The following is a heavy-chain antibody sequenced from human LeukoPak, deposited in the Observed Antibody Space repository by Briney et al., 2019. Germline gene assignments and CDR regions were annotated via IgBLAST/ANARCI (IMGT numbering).Heavy chain of an antibody. CDR1: GYFISSGYF. D-gene: IGHD6-19*01. J-gene: IGHJ5*02. Sequence: PSETLSLTCTVSGYFISSGYFWGWIRQPPGKGLEWIGIIHYGESPYYSPSLESRITISMDTSKNHFSLNLSSVTATDTAVYYCARGGGVRTGSGWRPGNYFDLWGQGSLVIVSS. CDR3: ARGGGVRTGSGWRPGNYFDL. V-gene: IGHV4-38-2*02. CDR2: IHYGESP.